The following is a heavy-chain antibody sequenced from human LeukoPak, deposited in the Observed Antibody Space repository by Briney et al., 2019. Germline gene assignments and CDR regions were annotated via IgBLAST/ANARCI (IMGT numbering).Heavy chain of an antibody. CDR3: AKNGDRGAYCSGGTCYPYYYYMDV. J-gene: IGHJ6*03. V-gene: IGHV3-23*01. D-gene: IGHD2-15*01. CDR2: ISGRGANT. CDR1: GFSFSNYA. Sequence: PGGSLRLSCAASGFSFSNYAMSWVRQAPGKGLEWVSAISGRGANTYYADSVKGRFTISRDNSKNTLYMQMNSLRAEDTAIYYCAKNGDRGAYCSGGTCYPYYYYMDVWGKGTTVTISS.